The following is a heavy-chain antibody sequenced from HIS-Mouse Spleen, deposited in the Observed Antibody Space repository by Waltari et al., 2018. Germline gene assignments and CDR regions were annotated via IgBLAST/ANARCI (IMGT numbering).Heavy chain of an antibody. CDR2: IYYSGST. CDR1: GGSISSSSYY. J-gene: IGHJ2*01. Sequence: QLQLQESGPGLVKPSETLSLTCTVSGGSISSSSYYWGWIRQPPGEGLEWNGSIYYSGSTYSNPSLKSRVTISVDTSKNQFSLKLSSVTAADTAVYYCAREIPYSSSWYDWYFDLWGRGTLVTVSS. V-gene: IGHV4-39*07. D-gene: IGHD6-13*01. CDR3: AREIPYSSSWYDWYFDL.